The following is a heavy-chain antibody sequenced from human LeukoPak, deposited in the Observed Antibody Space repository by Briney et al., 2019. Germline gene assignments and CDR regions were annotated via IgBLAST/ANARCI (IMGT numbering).Heavy chain of an antibody. CDR3: ARAQIASKVDY. D-gene: IGHD2-15*01. CDR2: IYYSGST. CDR1: GGSISSGGYY. Sequence: PSETLSLTCTVSGGSISSGGYYWSWIRQPPGEGLEWIGYIYYSGSTFYNPSLRSRVAISVDTSKNRFSLRLTSVTAADTAVYYCARAQIASKVDYWGQGTLVTVSS. V-gene: IGHV4-30-4*01. J-gene: IGHJ4*02.